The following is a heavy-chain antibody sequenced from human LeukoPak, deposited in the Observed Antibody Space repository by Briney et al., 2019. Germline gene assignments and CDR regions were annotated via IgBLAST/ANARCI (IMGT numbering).Heavy chain of an antibody. D-gene: IGHD5-18*01. V-gene: IGHV3-30*02. J-gene: IGHJ4*02. CDR3: ARDTAMVPLFDY. CDR1: GFTFSSYG. Sequence: GGSLRLSCAASGFTFSSYGMHWVRQAPGKGLEWAASVRQDGKLKFYADSVKARFTISRDNSKNTVFLQMDSLRAEDTAVYYCARDTAMVPLFDYWGQGTLVTVSS. CDR2: VRQDGKLK.